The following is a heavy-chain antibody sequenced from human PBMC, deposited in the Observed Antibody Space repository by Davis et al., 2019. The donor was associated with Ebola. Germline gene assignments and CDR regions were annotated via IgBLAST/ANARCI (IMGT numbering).Heavy chain of an antibody. J-gene: IGHJ4*02. Sequence: GSLRLSCTVSGGSISNYYWSWIRQPPGKGLGWIGYIYYSGSTNYNPSLKSRVTISVDTSKNQFSLKLSSVTAADTAVYYCARDRGVTPFDYWGQGTLVTVSS. CDR1: GGSISNYY. D-gene: IGHD2-21*02. CDR3: ARDRGVTPFDY. V-gene: IGHV4-59*01. CDR2: IYYSGST.